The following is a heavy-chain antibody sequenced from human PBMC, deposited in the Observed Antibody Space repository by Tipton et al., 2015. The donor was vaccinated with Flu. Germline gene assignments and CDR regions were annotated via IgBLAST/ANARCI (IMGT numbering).Heavy chain of an antibody. Sequence: SLRLSCAASGFTFSSYWMSWVRQAPGKGLERVANIKQDGSEKYYVDSVKGRFTISRDNAKNSLYLQMNSLRAEDTAVYYCARVAEYGDTGYFDYWGQGTLVTVSS. V-gene: IGHV3-7*01. CDR3: ARVAEYGDTGYFDY. CDR1: GFTFSSYW. CDR2: IKQDGSEK. D-gene: IGHD4-17*01. J-gene: IGHJ4*02.